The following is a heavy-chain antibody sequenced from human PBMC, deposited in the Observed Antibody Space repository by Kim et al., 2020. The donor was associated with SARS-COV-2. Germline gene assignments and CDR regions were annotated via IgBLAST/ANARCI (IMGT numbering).Heavy chain of an antibody. Sequence: GESLKISCKGSGYSFTSYWISWVRQMPGKGLEWMGRIDPSDSYTNYSPSFQGHVTIPADKSISTAYLQWSSLKAADTAMYYCALQGGEWLVWGGYNWFDPWGQGTLVTVPS. J-gene: IGHJ5*02. CDR1: GYSFTSYW. D-gene: IGHD6-19*01. CDR3: ALQGGEWLVWGGYNWFDP. CDR2: IDPSDSYT. V-gene: IGHV5-10-1*01.